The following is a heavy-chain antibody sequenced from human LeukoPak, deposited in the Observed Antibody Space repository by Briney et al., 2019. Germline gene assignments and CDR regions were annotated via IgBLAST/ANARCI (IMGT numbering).Heavy chain of an antibody. V-gene: IGHV3-23*01. Sequence: GSLRLSCAASGFTFSTYAMSWIRHTPGKGLEWVSGISSGGKTQYTDSVKGRFAVSRDNSKNTLHLQMDSLRAEDTAIYYCTKDRRQWVVPYFDSWGQGTVVTVS. CDR2: ISSGGKT. CDR1: GFTFSTYA. J-gene: IGHJ4*02. D-gene: IGHD6-19*01. CDR3: TKDRRQWVVPYFDS.